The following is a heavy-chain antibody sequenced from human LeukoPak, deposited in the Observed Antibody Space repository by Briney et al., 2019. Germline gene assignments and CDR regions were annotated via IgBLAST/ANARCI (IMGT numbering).Heavy chain of an antibody. D-gene: IGHD2-15*01. CDR3: ATYCSGGSCYGY. J-gene: IGHJ4*02. Sequence: QTGGSLRLSCAASGFTFSGFVISWVRQAPGKGPQWVADISGSGGSTYYADSVKGRFSVSRDNSTNTLYLQMNSLRAEDTAVYYCATYCSGGSCYGYWGQGTLVTVSS. CDR1: GFTFSGFV. CDR2: ISGSGGST. V-gene: IGHV3-23*01.